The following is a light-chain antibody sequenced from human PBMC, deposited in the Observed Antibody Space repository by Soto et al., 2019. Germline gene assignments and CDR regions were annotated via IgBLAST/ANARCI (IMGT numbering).Light chain of an antibody. CDR1: QSISTY. CDR2: DAS. CDR3: QQTYMDPIT. Sequence: INQPPPALSVSEGNRVTITYRASQSISTYLNWYQKKPGKAPNLLIYDASRLQSGVPSRFSGSGGVRDLTLSFSSVQPEDFATCFCQQTYMDPITFGQGTRLEIK. V-gene: IGKV1-39*01. J-gene: IGKJ5*01.